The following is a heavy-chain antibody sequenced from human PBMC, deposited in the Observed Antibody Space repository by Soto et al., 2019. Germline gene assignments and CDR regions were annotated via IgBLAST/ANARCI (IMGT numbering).Heavy chain of an antibody. CDR2: INPNSGGT. CDR3: ARDIGSGPQYYFDY. D-gene: IGHD6-19*01. Sequence: QVQLVQSGAEVKKLGASVKVSCKASGYTFTGYYMHWVRQAPGQGLEWMGWINPNSGGTKYAKKFQGWVTMTRDTSISTAYMELRRLRSDDTAVYFCARDIGSGPQYYFDYWGQGTLVTVSS. J-gene: IGHJ4*02. V-gene: IGHV1-2*04. CDR1: GYTFTGYY.